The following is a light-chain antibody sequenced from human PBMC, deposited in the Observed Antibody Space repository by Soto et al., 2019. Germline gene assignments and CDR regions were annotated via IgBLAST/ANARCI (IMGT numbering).Light chain of an antibody. CDR1: QSISNW. CDR3: QQYKTNYPWP. V-gene: IGKV1-5*01. J-gene: IGKJ1*01. Sequence: DIQMTQSPSTLSASVGDRVTITCRASQSISNWLAWYQQKPGKAPKLLIYDASSLESGVPSRFSGSGSGTEFTLTISSLQPDDIGNYYCQQYKTNYPWPFGQGTKVEIK. CDR2: DAS.